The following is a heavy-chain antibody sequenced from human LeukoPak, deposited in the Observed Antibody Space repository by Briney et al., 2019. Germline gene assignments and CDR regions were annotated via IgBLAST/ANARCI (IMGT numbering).Heavy chain of an antibody. J-gene: IGHJ4*02. CDR2: ITASGDYT. Sequence: PGGSLRLSCAASGFTFSIYAMSWVRQAPGKGLEWVSAITASGDYTDYADSVKGRFTISRDNSKNTLYLQMNSLRAEDTAVYYCAKRVGHSYGEFDYWGQGTLVTVSS. CDR1: GFTFSIYA. CDR3: AKRVGHSYGEFDY. D-gene: IGHD5-18*01. V-gene: IGHV3-23*01.